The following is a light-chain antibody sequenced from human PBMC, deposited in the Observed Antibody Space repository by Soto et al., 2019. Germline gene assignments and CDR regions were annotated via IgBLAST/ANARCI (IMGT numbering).Light chain of an antibody. V-gene: IGKV4-1*01. CDR2: WAS. CDR1: QSVLDSSTNKNY. CDR3: QQYYETPHT. Sequence: DIVMTQSPDSLAGSLGETATINCTSSQSVLDSSTNKNYLSWYHQKPGQPPQLLIHWASIRESGVPDRFSGSGSRTDFTLTISSLQAEDVAIYYCQQYYETPHTFGLGTKLEIK. J-gene: IGKJ2*01.